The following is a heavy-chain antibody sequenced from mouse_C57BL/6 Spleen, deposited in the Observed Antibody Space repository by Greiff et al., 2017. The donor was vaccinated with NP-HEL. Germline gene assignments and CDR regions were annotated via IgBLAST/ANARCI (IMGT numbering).Heavy chain of an antibody. Sequence: EVMLVESGGGLVQPGGSLSLSCAASGFTFTDYYMSWVRQPPGKALEWLGFIRNKANGYTTEYSASVKGRFTISRDNSQSILYLQMNALRAEDSATYYCARSPYDYDASFAYWGQGTLVTVSA. V-gene: IGHV7-3*01. J-gene: IGHJ3*01. CDR1: GFTFTDYY. CDR3: ARSPYDYDASFAY. D-gene: IGHD2-4*01. CDR2: IRNKANGYTT.